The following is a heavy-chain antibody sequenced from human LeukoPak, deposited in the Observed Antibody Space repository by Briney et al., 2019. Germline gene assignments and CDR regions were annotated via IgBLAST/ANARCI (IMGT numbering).Heavy chain of an antibody. V-gene: IGHV3-30*03. J-gene: IGHJ4*02. CDR2: ISYDGSNK. Sequence: GRSLRLSCAASGFTSSSYGMHWVRQAPGKGLEWVAVISYDGSNKYYADSVKGRFTISRDNSKNTLYLQMNTLRAEDTAVYYCARGRGYGAYDWNDYWGQGTLVTVSS. CDR3: ARGRGYGAYDWNDY. D-gene: IGHD5-12*01. CDR1: GFTSSSYG.